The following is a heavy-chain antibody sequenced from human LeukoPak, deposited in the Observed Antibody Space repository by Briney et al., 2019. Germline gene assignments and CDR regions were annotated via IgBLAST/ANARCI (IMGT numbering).Heavy chain of an antibody. V-gene: IGHV4-39*01. D-gene: IGHD3-10*01. CDR2: VYYTGST. CDR1: GGPISSSTYY. J-gene: IGHJ5*02. Sequence: PSETLSLTCTVSGGPISSSTYYWGWIRQPPGEGLEWIGTVYYTGSTYYNPSLRGRVTISVDTSKNQFSLKLSSVTAADTAVFYCARVWYGSATLGWFDPWGQGTLVTVSS. CDR3: ARVWYGSATLGWFDP.